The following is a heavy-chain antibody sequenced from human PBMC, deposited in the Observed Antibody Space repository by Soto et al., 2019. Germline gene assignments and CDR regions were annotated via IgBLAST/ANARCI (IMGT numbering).Heavy chain of an antibody. CDR2: ISGSGGDT. Sequence: EVQLLESGGGLVQAGGSLRLSCAASGFALSRYVMTWVRQTPGKGLEWVSHISGSGGDTYYADSVKGRFTISRDNSKNTLHLQMNRLRAEGTAVYYCAKFSDNYNDHVWGQGSRVPLSS. D-gene: IGHD3-22*01. CDR3: AKFSDNYNDHV. V-gene: IGHV3-23*01. J-gene: IGHJ6*02. CDR1: GFALSRYV.